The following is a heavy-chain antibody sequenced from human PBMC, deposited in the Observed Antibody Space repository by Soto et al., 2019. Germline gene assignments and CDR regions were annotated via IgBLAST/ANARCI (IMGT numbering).Heavy chain of an antibody. J-gene: IGHJ4*02. CDR3: ARDSQPLRQCRGGSCYSNFDY. D-gene: IGHD2-15*01. CDR2: INPSTGGR. CDR1: GYSFSGHF. V-gene: IGHV1-2*02. Sequence: ASVKVSCKVSGYSFSGHFMHWVRQAPGQGPEWMGWINPSTGGRNLAQKFQGRVTMTRDTSISTAYMELSGLTSDDTAIYYCARDSQPLRQCRGGSCYSNFDYWGQGTLVTVSS.